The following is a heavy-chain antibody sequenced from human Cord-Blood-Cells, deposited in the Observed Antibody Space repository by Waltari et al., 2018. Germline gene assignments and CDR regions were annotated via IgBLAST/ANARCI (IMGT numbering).Heavy chain of an antibody. J-gene: IGHJ3*02. CDR3: AREMRGAFDI. Sequence: QVQLVESGGGVVQPGRSLRLSCAASGFTFSSYAMHWVRQAPGQGREWVAVISYDGSNKYYADSVKGRFTISRDNSKNTLYLQMNSLRAEDTAVYYCAREMRGAFDIWGQGTMVTVSS. CDR2: ISYDGSNK. CDR1: GFTFSSYA. V-gene: IGHV3-30*04.